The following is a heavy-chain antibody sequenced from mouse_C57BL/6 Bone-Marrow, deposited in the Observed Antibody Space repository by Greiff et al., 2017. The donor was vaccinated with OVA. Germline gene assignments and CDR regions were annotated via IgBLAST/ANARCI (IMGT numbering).Heavy chain of an antibody. CDR3: ARRADYYGSRTWFAY. D-gene: IGHD1-1*01. CDR1: GYSFTGYF. Sequence: VQLQQSGPELVKPGDSVKISCKASGYSFTGYFMNWVMQSHGKSLEWIGRINPYNGDTFYNQKFKGKATLTVDKASSTAHMALRSLTSEDSAVYYCARRADYYGSRTWFAYWGQGTLVTVSA. J-gene: IGHJ3*01. CDR2: INPYNGDT. V-gene: IGHV1-20*01.